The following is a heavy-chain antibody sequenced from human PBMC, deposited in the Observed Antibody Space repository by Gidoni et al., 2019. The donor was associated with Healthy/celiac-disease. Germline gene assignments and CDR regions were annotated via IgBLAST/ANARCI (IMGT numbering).Heavy chain of an antibody. Sequence: GKGLEWIGEINHSGSTNYNPSLKSRVTITVDTSKNQFSLKLSSVTAADTAVYYCARPYYDFWSGRYYSLGRMDVWGQGTTVTVSS. V-gene: IGHV4-34*01. J-gene: IGHJ6*02. D-gene: IGHD3-3*01. CDR2: INHSGST. CDR3: ARPYYDFWSGRYYSLGRMDV.